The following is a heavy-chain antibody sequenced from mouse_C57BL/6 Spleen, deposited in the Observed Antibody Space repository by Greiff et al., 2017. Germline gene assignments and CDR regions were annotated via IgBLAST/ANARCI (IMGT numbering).Heavy chain of an antibody. J-gene: IGHJ2*01. CDR3: TTGQLRLRWDY. CDR2: IDPENGDT. V-gene: IGHV14-4*01. Sequence: VQLQQSGAELVRPGASVKLSCTASGFNIKDDYMHWVKQRPEQGLEWIGWIDPENGDTEYASKFQGKATITADTSSNTAYLQLSSLTSEDTAVYYCTTGQLRLRWDYWGQGTTLTVSS. D-gene: IGHD3-2*02. CDR1: GFNIKDDY.